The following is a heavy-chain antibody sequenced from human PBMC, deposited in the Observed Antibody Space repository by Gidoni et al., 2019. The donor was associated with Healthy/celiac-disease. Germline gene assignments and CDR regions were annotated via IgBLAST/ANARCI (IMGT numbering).Heavy chain of an antibody. CDR2: IYYSGST. Sequence: QLQLQESGPGLVKPSETLSLTCPVSGGSISSSSYYWGWIRQPPGKGLEWIGSIYYSGSTYYNPSLKSRVTISVDTSKNQFSLKLSSVTAADTAVYYCARDSHYPPGIAAAGESYGMDVWGQGTTVTVSS. CDR3: ARDSHYPPGIAAAGESYGMDV. CDR1: GGSISSSSYY. J-gene: IGHJ6*02. D-gene: IGHD6-13*01. V-gene: IGHV4-39*07.